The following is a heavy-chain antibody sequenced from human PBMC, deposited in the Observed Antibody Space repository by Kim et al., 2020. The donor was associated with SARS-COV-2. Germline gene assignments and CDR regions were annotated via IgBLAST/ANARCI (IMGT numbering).Heavy chain of an antibody. D-gene: IGHD2-15*01. V-gene: IGHV3-23*03. J-gene: IGHJ4*02. Sequence: LFTISRDNSKNTQYLQMNSLRAEDTAVYYCAKDQPDHCSGGSCYTTPFDYWGQGTLVTVSS. CDR3: AKDQPDHCSGGSCYTTPFDY.